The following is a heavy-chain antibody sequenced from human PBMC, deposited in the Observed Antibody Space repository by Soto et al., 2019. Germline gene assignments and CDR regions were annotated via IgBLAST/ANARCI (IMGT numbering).Heavy chain of an antibody. Sequence: SETLSLTCAISGAPLTGGDYSWNWIRQPPGKGLEWIGYNFHGGSTSYNPSLRSRVTISVDRSRTQFSLKMSSVTAADTAVYYCARGRVVVPAAVMFNCLDPWGQGALVTVSS. CDR1: GAPLTGGDYS. D-gene: IGHD2-2*01. CDR3: ARGRVVVPAAVMFNCLDP. V-gene: IGHV4-30-2*01. CDR2: NFHGGST. J-gene: IGHJ5*02.